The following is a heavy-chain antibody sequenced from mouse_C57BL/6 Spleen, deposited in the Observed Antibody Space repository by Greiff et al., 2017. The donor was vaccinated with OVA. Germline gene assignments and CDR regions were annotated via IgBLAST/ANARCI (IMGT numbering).Heavy chain of an antibody. D-gene: IGHD2-3*01. CDR1: GYTFTSYW. J-gene: IGHJ3*01. Sequence: QVQLQQPGAELVRPGSSVKLSCKASGYTFTSYWMHWVKQRPIQGLEWIGNIDPSDSETHYNQKFKDKATLTVDKSSSTAYMQLSSLTSEDSAVYYCARPSYDGYYAAYWGQGTLVTVSA. CDR3: ARPSYDGYYAAY. V-gene: IGHV1-52*01. CDR2: IDPSDSET.